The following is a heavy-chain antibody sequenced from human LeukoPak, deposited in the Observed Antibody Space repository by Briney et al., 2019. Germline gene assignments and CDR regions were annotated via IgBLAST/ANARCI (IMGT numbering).Heavy chain of an antibody. CDR2: INHSGST. CDR3: ARDLRSSGWSVDP. V-gene: IGHV4-34*01. D-gene: IGHD6-19*01. J-gene: IGHJ5*02. CDR1: GGSFSGYY. Sequence: PSETLSLTCAVYGGSFSGYYWSWIRQPPGKGLEWIGEINHSGSTNYNPSLKSRVTISVDKSKNQFSLKLSSVTAADTAVYYCARDLRSSGWSVDPWGQGTLVTVSS.